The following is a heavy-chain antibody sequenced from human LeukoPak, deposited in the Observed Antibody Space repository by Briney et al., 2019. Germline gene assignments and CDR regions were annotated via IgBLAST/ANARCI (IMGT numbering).Heavy chain of an antibody. V-gene: IGHV1-18*01. CDR1: GYTFTSYG. CDR3: ARDGYCSSTSCPGYYYYYYMDV. J-gene: IGHJ6*03. D-gene: IGHD2-2*03. Sequence: ASVKVSCKASGYTFTSYGISWVRQAPGQGLEWKGWISAYNGNTNYAQKLQGRVTMTTDTSTSTAYMELRSLRSDDTAVYYCARDGYCSSTSCPGYYYYYYMDVWGKGTTVTVSS. CDR2: ISAYNGNT.